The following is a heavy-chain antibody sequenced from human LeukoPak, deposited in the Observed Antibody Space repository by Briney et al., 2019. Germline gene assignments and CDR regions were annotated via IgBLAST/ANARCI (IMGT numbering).Heavy chain of an antibody. CDR2: INHSGST. CDR3: ARGHPYYA. Sequence: PSETLSLTCAVYGGSFSGYYWSWTRQPPGKGLEWIGEINHSGSTNYNPSLKSRVTISVDTSKNQFSLKLSSVTAADTAVYYCARGHPYYAWGQGTLVTVSS. D-gene: IGHD1-26*01. CDR1: GGSFSGYY. V-gene: IGHV4-34*01. J-gene: IGHJ5*02.